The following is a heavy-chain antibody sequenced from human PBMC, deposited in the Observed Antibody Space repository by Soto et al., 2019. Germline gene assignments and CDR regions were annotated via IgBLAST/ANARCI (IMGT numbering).Heavy chain of an antibody. CDR3: ARDQLIAAAGTNDY. CDR1: GCTFTSYG. CDR2: ISAYNGNT. V-gene: IGHV1-18*01. J-gene: IGHJ4*02. Sequence: ASVKVSCKASGCTFTSYGISWVRQAPGQGLEWMGWISAYNGNTNYAQKLQGRVTMTTDTSTSTAYMELRSLRSDDTAVYYCARDQLIAAAGTNDYWGQGTLVTVSS. D-gene: IGHD6-13*01.